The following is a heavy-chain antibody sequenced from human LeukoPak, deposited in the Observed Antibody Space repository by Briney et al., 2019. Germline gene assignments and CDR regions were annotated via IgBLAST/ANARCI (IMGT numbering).Heavy chain of an antibody. Sequence: PSETLSLTCTVSGGSISSGSYYWSWIRQPAGKGLEWIGRSYTSGSTNYNPSLQSRVTISVDTSKNQFSLKLSSVTAADTAVYYCAREAYSSSSNWFDPWGQGTLVTVSS. D-gene: IGHD6-6*01. CDR3: AREAYSSSSNWFDP. CDR1: GGSISSGSYY. V-gene: IGHV4-61*02. J-gene: IGHJ5*02. CDR2: SYTSGST.